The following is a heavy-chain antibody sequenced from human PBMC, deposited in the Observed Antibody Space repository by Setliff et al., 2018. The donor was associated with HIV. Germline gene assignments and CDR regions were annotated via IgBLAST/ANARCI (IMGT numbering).Heavy chain of an antibody. Sequence: ASVKVSCKVSGGTFGGNAFSWVRQAPGQGLEWMGWMSPKNNGSGFAQKFQARLTMTWNTSTNTAYMELRSLTSDDTAVNYCARGRYNSRIDVWGQGTTVTVSS. J-gene: IGHJ6*02. CDR2: MSPKNNGS. CDR3: ARGRYNSRIDV. V-gene: IGHV1-8*02. D-gene: IGHD5-18*01. CDR1: GGTFGGNA.